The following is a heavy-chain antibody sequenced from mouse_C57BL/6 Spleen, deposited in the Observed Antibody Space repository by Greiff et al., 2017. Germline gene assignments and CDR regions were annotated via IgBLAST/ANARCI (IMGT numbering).Heavy chain of an antibody. J-gene: IGHJ4*01. CDR2: ISGGGGNT. CDR3: ARQGYYGNYAMDY. Sequence: EVHLVESGGGLVKPGGSLKLSCAASGFTFSSYTMSLVRQTPEKRLEWVATISGGGGNTYYPDSVKGRFTISRDNAKNTLYLQMSSLRSEDTALXYCARQGYYGNYAMDYWGQGTSVTVSS. V-gene: IGHV5-9*01. CDR1: GFTFSSYT. D-gene: IGHD1-1*01.